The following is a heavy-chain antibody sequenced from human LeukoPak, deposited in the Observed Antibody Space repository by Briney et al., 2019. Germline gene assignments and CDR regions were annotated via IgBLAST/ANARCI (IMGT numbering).Heavy chain of an antibody. CDR1: GYTFTGYY. D-gene: IGHD6-13*01. CDR2: INPNSGGT. J-gene: IGHJ4*02. CDR3: ARDTIAAAKFKSYFDY. V-gene: IGHV1-2*02. Sequence: ASVKVSCKASGYTFTGYYMHWVRQAPGQGLEWMGWINPNSGGTNYAQKFQGRVTMTRDTSISTAYMELSRLRSDDTAVYYCARDTIAAAKFKSYFDYWGQGTLVTVS.